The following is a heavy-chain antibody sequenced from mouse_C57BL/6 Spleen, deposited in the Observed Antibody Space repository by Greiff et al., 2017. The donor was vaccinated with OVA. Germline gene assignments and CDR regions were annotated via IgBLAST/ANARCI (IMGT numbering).Heavy chain of an antibody. CDR3: ARRGWNYFDY. J-gene: IGHJ2*01. V-gene: IGHV1-9*01. CDR1: GYTFTGYW. D-gene: IGHD3-3*01. Sequence: QVQLQQSGAELMKPGASVKLSCKATGYTFTGYWIEWVKQRPGHGLEWIGEILPGSGSTYYNEKFKGKATFTEDPSSNTAYMQLSSLKTEDSAIYYCARRGWNYFDYWGQGTTLTVSS. CDR2: ILPGSGST.